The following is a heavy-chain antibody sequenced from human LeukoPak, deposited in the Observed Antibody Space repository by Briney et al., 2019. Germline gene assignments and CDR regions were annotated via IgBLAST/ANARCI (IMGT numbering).Heavy chain of an antibody. CDR3: AKPVLGPRRYFDY. CDR2: IGGSGGST. Sequence: GGSLRLSCAASGFTFSSYAMSWVRQAPGKGLEWASAIGGSGGSTYYADSVKGRFTISRDNSKNTLYLQMNSLRAEDTAVYYCAKPVLGPRRYFDYWGQGTLSPSPQ. CDR1: GFTFSSYA. V-gene: IGHV3-23*01. J-gene: IGHJ4*02.